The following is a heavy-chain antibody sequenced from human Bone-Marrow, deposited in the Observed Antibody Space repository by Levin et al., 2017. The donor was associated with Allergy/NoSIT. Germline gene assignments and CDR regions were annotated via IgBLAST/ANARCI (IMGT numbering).Heavy chain of an antibody. CDR2: IYYNGST. CDR1: GASIRSGAYY. Sequence: SQTLSLTCTVSGASIRSGAYYWSWVRQPPGQGLEWIGYIYYNGSTYFNPSLKSRVSISVDTSKNQFSLKLSSVTAADTADYYCARVLAVFDGSAMAYDYWGRGSLVTVSS. J-gene: IGHJ4*02. CDR3: ARVLAVFDGSAMAYDY. V-gene: IGHV4-31*03. D-gene: IGHD3-10*01.